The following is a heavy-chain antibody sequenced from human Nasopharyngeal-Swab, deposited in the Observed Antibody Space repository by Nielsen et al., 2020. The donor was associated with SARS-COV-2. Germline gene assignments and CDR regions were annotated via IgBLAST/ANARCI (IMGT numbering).Heavy chain of an antibody. D-gene: IGHD4-17*01. V-gene: IGHV3-49*03. CDR2: IRGKVYGGTT. Sequence: GESLKISCTASGFTFGDYAMSWFRQAPGKGLEWVGFIRGKVYGGTTEYAASVKGRFTISRDDSKSIAYLQMNSLKTEDTAVYYCTRDVNGDYSFDYWSQGTLVTVSS. CDR1: GFTFGDYA. CDR3: TRDVNGDYSFDY. J-gene: IGHJ4*02.